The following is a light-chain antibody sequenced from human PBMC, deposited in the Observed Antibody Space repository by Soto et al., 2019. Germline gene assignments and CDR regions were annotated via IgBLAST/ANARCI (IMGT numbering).Light chain of an antibody. CDR2: HVT. CDR3: CSLTTSHTSV. CDR1: SSDIGHYDY. V-gene: IGLV2-14*03. Sequence: QPALTQPASVSGSPGQSITISCTGTSSDIGHYDYVSWYQQHPGKAPKLMIYHVTYRPSGVSNRYSGSKSGNSASLTISGLQADDEADYYCCSLTTSHTSVFGSGTKVTVL. J-gene: IGLJ1*01.